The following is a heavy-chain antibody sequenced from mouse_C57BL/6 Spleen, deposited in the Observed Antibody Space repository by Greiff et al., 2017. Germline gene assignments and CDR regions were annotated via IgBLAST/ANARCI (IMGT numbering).Heavy chain of an antibody. J-gene: IGHJ2*01. V-gene: IGHV1-26*01. CDR2: INPNNGGT. CDR1: GYTFTDYY. D-gene: IGHD2-4*01. Sequence: EVQLQQSGPELVKPGASVKISCKASGYTFTDYYMNWVKQSHGKSLEWIGDINPNNGGTSYNQKFKGKATLTVDKSSSTAYMELRSLTSEDSAVYYCAAEGATMITTRYYFDYWGQGTTLTVSS. CDR3: AAEGATMITTRYYFDY.